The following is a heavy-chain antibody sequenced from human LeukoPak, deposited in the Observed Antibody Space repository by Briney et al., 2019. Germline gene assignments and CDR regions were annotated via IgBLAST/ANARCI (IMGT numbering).Heavy chain of an antibody. CDR1: GFTFSNYW. D-gene: IGHD3-22*01. J-gene: IGHJ4*02. Sequence: GGSLRLSCAASGFTFSNYWMTWVRQAPGKGLEWVANIRQDGSERYYVDSVKGRFTISRDNAKNSLYLQMNSLRAEDTAVYYCARDPHPTYYYDSSGPSGGDYWGQGTLVTVSS. CDR3: ARDPHPTYYYDSSGPSGGDY. CDR2: IRQDGSER. V-gene: IGHV3-7*01.